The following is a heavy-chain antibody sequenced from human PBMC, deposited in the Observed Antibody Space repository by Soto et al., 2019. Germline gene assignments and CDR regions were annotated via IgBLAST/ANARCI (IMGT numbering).Heavy chain of an antibody. V-gene: IGHV3-48*02. CDR2: ISTSSNSI. D-gene: IGHD3-22*01. J-gene: IGHJ4*02. Sequence: GSLRLSYAASGFTFSSYSMNWVRQAPGRGLEWVSYISTSSNSIKYADSVKGRFTISRDNAKKSLFLQMNSLRDEDTAVYYCARPLGRDYYDSSGYSSFDYWGQGTLVTVSS. CDR3: ARPLGRDYYDSSGYSSFDY. CDR1: GFTFSSYS.